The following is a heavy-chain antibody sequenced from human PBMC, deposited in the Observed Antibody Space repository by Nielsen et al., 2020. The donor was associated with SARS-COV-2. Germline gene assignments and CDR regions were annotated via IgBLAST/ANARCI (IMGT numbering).Heavy chain of an antibody. D-gene: IGHD6-19*01. CDR2: ISYDGSNK. V-gene: IGHV3-30*18. J-gene: IGHJ4*02. CDR3: AKGSGYSSGWYYPPWWY. Sequence: GESLKISCAASGFTFSSYGMHWVRQAPGKGLEWVAVISYDGSNKYYADSVKGRFTISRDNSKNTLYLQMNSLRAEDTAVYYCAKGSGYSSGWYYPPWWYWGQGTLVTVSS. CDR1: GFTFSSYG.